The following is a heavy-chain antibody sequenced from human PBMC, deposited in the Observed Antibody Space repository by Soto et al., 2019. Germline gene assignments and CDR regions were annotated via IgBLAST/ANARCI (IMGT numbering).Heavy chain of an antibody. Sequence: GGSLRLSCAASGFTFNNAWMSWVRQAPGKGLEWVGRIKSKNGGETTDYATPVEGRFTISRDDSKNTLYLEMNSLKTEDTAVYYCTADPPRGSSLIDYWGQGTLVTVSS. V-gene: IGHV3-15*01. J-gene: IGHJ4*02. CDR3: TADPPRGSSLIDY. D-gene: IGHD1-26*01. CDR2: IKSKNGGETT. CDR1: GFTFNNAW.